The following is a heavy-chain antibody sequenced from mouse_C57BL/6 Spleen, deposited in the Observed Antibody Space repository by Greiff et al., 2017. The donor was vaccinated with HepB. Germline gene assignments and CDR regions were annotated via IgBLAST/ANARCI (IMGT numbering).Heavy chain of an antibody. V-gene: IGHV1-18*01. CDR2: INPNNGGT. J-gene: IGHJ4*01. Sequence: EVHLVESGPELVKPGASVKIPCKASGYTFTDYNMDWVKQSHGKSLEWIGDINPNNGGTIYNQKFKGKATLTVDKSSSTAYMELRSLTSEDTAVYYCARGDYSNYGHYAMDYWGQGTSVTVSS. CDR1: GYTFTDYN. D-gene: IGHD2-5*01. CDR3: ARGDYSNYGHYAMDY.